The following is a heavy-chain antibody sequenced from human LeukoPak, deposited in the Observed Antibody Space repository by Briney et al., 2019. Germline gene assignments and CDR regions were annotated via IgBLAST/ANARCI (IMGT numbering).Heavy chain of an antibody. Sequence: PSETLSLTCAVYGGSFSGYYWSWIRQPPGKGLEWIGEINHSGSTNYNPSLKSRVTISVDTSKNQFSLKLSSVTAADTAVYYCARGRRGSGLRYAFDIWGQGTMVTVSS. D-gene: IGHD2-15*01. V-gene: IGHV4-34*01. CDR2: INHSGST. CDR3: ARGRRGSGLRYAFDI. J-gene: IGHJ3*02. CDR1: GGSFSGYY.